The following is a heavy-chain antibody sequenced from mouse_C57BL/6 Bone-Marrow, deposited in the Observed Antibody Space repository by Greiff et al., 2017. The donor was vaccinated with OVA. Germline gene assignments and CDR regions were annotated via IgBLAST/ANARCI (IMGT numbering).Heavy chain of an antibody. D-gene: IGHD4-1*01. CDR2: FHPYNDDT. CDR3: ARKKTNWDVWYFDV. J-gene: IGHJ1*03. CDR1: GYTFTTYP. V-gene: IGHV1-47*01. Sequence: QVQLQQPGAELVKPGASVKMSCKASGYTFTTYPIEWMKQNHGKSLEWIGNFHPYNDDTKYNEKFKGKATLTVEKSSSTVYLELSRLTSDDSAVYYCARKKTNWDVWYFDVWGTGTTVTVSS.